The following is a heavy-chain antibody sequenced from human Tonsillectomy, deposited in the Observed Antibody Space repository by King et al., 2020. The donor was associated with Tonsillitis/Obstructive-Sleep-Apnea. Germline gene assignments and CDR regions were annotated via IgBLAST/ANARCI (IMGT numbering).Heavy chain of an antibody. J-gene: IGHJ5*02. D-gene: IGHD4-11*01. Sequence: VQLQQWGAGLLKPSETLSLTCAVYGGSFSGYYWSWIRQPPGKGLEWIGEINHSGSTNYNPSLKSRVNISVDTSKNQFSLKLSSVIAADTAVYYCARGRDDYSKWFDPWGQGTLVTVSS. V-gene: IGHV4-34*01. CDR1: GGSFSGYY. CDR3: ARGRDDYSKWFDP. CDR2: INHSGST.